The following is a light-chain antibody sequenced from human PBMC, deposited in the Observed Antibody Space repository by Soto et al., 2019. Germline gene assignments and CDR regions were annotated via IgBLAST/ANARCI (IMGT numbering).Light chain of an antibody. CDR2: EVS. J-gene: IGLJ2*01. Sequence: QSPLTQPASVSGSPGQSITISCTGTSSDVGGYNYVSWYQQHPGNAPKLMIYEVSNRPSGVSNRFSGSKSGNTASLTISGLQAEDEADYYCSSYTSSSTHVVFGGGTKVTVL. CDR3: SSYTSSSTHVV. CDR1: SSDVGGYNY. V-gene: IGLV2-14*01.